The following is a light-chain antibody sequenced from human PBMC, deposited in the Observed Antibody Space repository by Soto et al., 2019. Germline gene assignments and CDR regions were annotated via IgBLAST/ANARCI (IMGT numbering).Light chain of an antibody. CDR2: EAS. J-gene: IGLJ7*01. CDR1: TSDVGTYDF. Sequence: QSALTQPASVSGSPGQSITISCTGSTSDVGTYDFVSWYQQHPGKAPKVIIYEASKRPSGVSDRFSGSKSGNTASLTIVGLLPEDEANYYCCSYSGGDTLMFGGGTQLTVL. V-gene: IGLV2-23*01. CDR3: CSYSGGDTLM.